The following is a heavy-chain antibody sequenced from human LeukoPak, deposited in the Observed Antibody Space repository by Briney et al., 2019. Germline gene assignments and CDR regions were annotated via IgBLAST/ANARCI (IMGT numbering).Heavy chain of an antibody. CDR1: RSFW. V-gene: IGHV3-74*01. CDR3: VAAGECSYGCPGS. Sequence: GGSLRLSCAARSFWMHWVRQAPGKLREWVSRIDGDMTTTNYADSVKGRFTISRDKAKNTVYLQMNSLRAEDTAVYFCVAAGECSYGCPGSWGQGTLVTVSS. D-gene: IGHD5-18*01. J-gene: IGHJ5*02. CDR2: IDGDMTTT.